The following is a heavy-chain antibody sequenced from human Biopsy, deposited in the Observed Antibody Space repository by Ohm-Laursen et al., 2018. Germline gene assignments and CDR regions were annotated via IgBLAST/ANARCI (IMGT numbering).Heavy chain of an antibody. CDR2: ISNIGST. CDR1: GASVTSGSYY. Sequence: SDTLSLTCTVSGASVTSGSYYWSWIRQPPGKGLEWLGYISNIGSTNYNPSLKSRVTISVDTSKNHFSLKLTFVTAADTAVYYCARESALAGDFDSWGQGTLVTVSS. CDR3: ARESALAGDFDS. V-gene: IGHV4-61*01. J-gene: IGHJ4*02. D-gene: IGHD6-19*01.